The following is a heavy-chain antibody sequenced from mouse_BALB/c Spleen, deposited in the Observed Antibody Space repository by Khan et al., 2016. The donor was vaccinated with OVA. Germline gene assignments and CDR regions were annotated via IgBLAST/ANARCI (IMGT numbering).Heavy chain of an antibody. CDR2: IYPGDGRT. Sequence: QVQLKQSGLELVNPGASVKMSCKASGDTFISYYIHWVKQRPGQGLEWIGWIYPGDGRTKYNEKFKGKTTLTADKSSSTAYMLLSSLTSEDSAIYVCAISYYGSFWYFDVWGAGTTVTVSS. CDR3: AISYYGSFWYFDV. D-gene: IGHD1-1*01. V-gene: IGHV1S56*01. CDR1: GDTFISYY. J-gene: IGHJ1*01.